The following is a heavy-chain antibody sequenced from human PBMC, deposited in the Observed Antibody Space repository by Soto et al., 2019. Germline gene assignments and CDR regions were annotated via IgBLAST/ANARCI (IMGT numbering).Heavy chain of an antibody. CDR1: GYTFTSYG. V-gene: IGHV1-18*01. CDR3: ARVSANYYYYYYMDV. J-gene: IGHJ6*03. CDR2: MNAYNGNT. Sequence: ASVKVSCKASGYTFTSYGISWVRQAPGQGLEWMGWMNAYNGNTNYAQKLQGRVTMTRNTSISTAYMELSSLRSEDTAVYYCARVSANYYYYYYMDVWGKGTTVTVSS.